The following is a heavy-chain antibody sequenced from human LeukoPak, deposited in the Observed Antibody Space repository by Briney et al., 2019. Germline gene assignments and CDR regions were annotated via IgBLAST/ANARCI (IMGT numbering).Heavy chain of an antibody. J-gene: IGHJ4*02. V-gene: IGHV4-38-2*02. Sequence: SETLSLTCAVSGYSISSGYFWGWIRPPPGKGLEWIGSIYHSGSTYYNPSLKSRVTISVDTSKNQLSLKLTSVTAADTAVYYCAREIFGVIYSPADYWGQGTLVTVSS. CDR2: IYHSGST. CDR3: AREIFGVIYSPADY. CDR1: GYSISSGYF. D-gene: IGHD3-3*01.